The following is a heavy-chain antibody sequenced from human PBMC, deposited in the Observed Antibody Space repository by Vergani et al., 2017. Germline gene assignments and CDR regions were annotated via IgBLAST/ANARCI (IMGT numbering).Heavy chain of an antibody. V-gene: IGHV3-21*01. CDR2: ISSSSSYI. J-gene: IGHJ4*02. CDR1: GFTFSSYS. D-gene: IGHD1-7*01. Sequence: EVQLVESGGGLVKPGGSLRLSCAASGFTFSSYSMNWVRQAPGKGLEWVSSISSSSSYIYYADSVKGRFTISRDNSKNTLYLQMNSLRAEDTAVYYCARLELHFDYWGQGTLVTVSS. CDR3: ARLELHFDY.